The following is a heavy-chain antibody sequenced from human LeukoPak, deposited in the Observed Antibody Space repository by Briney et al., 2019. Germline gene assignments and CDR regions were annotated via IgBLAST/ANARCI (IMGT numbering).Heavy chain of an antibody. J-gene: IGHJ4*02. D-gene: IGHD3-10*01. V-gene: IGHV4-38-2*02. CDR2: IYHSGST. CDR3: ARRPYYYGSGSSYFDY. CDR1: GYSISSGYY. Sequence: SETLSLTCTVSGYSISSGYYWGWIRQPPGKGLEWIGSIYHSGSTYYNPSLKSRVTISVDTSKNQFSLNLTSVTAADTAIYYCARRPYYYGSGSSYFDYWGQGTLVTVSS.